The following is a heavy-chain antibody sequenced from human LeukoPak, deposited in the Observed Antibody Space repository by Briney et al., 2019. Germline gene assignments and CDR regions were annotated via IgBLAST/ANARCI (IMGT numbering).Heavy chain of an antibody. CDR2: IYTSGST. CDR3: AREGSDYYGSGSYYRSYYYYMDV. Sequence: TSETLSLTCTVSGGSISSYYWSWIRQPAGKGLEWIGRIYTSGSTNYNPSLKSRVTMSVDTSKNQFSLKLSSVTVADTAVYYCAREGSDYYGSGSYYRSYYYYMDVWGKGTTVTISS. J-gene: IGHJ6*03. V-gene: IGHV4-4*07. D-gene: IGHD3-10*01. CDR1: GGSISSYY.